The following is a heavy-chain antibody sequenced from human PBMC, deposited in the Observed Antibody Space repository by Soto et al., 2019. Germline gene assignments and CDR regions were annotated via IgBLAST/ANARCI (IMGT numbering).Heavy chain of an antibody. Sequence: PSETLSLTCTVSGGSISSYYWSWIRQPPGKGLEWIGYIYYSGSTNYNPSLKSRVTISVDTSKNQFSLKLSSVTAADTAVYYCERENVLLYCDWLDDAPRFDFCGQGTLVTVSS. CDR3: ERENVLLYCDWLDDAPRFDF. D-gene: IGHD3-9*01. V-gene: IGHV4-59*01. CDR1: GGSISSYY. J-gene: IGHJ4*02. CDR2: IYYSGST.